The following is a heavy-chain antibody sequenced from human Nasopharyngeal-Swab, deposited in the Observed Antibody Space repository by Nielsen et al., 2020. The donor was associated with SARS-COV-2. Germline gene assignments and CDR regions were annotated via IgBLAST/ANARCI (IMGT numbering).Heavy chain of an antibody. D-gene: IGHD5/OR15-5a*01. J-gene: IGHJ4*02. CDR3: LRGDRSSGY. CDR2: IKQDGSEK. V-gene: IGHV3-7*01. Sequence: VRQAPGKGLEWVANIKQDGSEKYYVDSVKGRFTISRDNAKNSLYLQMNSLRAEDTAVYYCLRGDRSSGYWGQGTLVTVSS.